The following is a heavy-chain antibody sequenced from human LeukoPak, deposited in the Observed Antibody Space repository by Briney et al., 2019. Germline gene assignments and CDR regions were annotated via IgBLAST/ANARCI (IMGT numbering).Heavy chain of an antibody. D-gene: IGHD3-10*01. V-gene: IGHV1-69*13. CDR3: ARTDYYGSGSTDY. CDR1: GGTFSSYA. CDR2: IIPIFGTA. J-gene: IGHJ4*02. Sequence: SVKVSCKASGGTFSSYAISWVRQAPGQGLEWMGGIIPIFGTANYAQKFQGRVTITADESTSTAYMELSSLRSEDTAVYYCARTDYYGSGSTDYWGQGTLVTVSS.